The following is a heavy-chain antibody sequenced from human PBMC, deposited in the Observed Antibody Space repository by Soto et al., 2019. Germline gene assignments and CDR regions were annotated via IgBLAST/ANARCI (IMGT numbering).Heavy chain of an antibody. CDR2: IWYDGSNK. Sequence: GSLRLSCAASGFTFSSYGMHWVRQAPCKGLEWVAVIWYDGSNKYYADSVKGRFTISRDNSKNTLYLQMNSLRAEDTAVYYCARASGRRYYYDSSGYSRFDPWGQGTLVTVSS. CDR1: GFTFSSYG. J-gene: IGHJ5*02. D-gene: IGHD3-22*01. V-gene: IGHV3-33*01. CDR3: ARASGRRYYYDSSGYSRFDP.